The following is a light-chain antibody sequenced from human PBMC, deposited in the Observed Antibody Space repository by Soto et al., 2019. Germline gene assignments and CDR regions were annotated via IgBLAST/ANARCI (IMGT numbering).Light chain of an antibody. CDR3: QQRSAWPLT. J-gene: IGKJ4*01. Sequence: EIVLTQSPATLSLSPGERATLSCRASQSISSSLAWYQQKLGQAPRLLIYETFNRATGIPARFSGSGSGTDFTLTIDSLEPEDFAVYYCQQRSAWPLTFGGGTKVEIK. CDR2: ETF. V-gene: IGKV3-11*01. CDR1: QSISSS.